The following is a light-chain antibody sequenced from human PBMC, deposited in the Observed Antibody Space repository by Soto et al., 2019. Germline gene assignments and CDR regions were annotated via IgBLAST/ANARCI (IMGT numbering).Light chain of an antibody. V-gene: IGLV2-14*01. CDR1: SSDVGGYNF. J-gene: IGLJ2*01. Sequence: QSALTQPASVSGSPGQSITISCTGTSSDVGGYNFVSWYQQHPGKAPKLMIFEVSYRPSGVSNRFSGSKSGNTASLTISGLQAEDEADYYCSSYTSRSTVTFGGGTKLTVL. CDR3: SSYTSRSTVT. CDR2: EVS.